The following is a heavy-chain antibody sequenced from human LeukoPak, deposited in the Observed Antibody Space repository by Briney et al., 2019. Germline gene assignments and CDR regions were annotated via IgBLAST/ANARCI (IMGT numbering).Heavy chain of an antibody. CDR3: AKDYAVGSIDY. J-gene: IGHJ4*02. CDR2: ISRSGEST. D-gene: IGHD3-16*01. CDR1: GFTFSDYY. Sequence: GGSLRLSCAASGFTFSDYYMSWIRQAPGKGLEWVSSISRSGESTFYADSVRGRFTISRDNSKNTVSLQMESLRAEDTALYYCAKDYAVGSIDYWGQGTLVIVSS. V-gene: IGHV3-23*01.